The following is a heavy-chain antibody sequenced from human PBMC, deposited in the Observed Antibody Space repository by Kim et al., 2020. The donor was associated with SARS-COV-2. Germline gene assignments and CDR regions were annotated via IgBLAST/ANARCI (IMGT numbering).Heavy chain of an antibody. D-gene: IGHD3-10*01. CDR1: GFTFSSYW. CDR2: IKQDGSEK. Sequence: GGSLRLSCAASGFTFSSYWMSWVRQAPGKGLEWVANIKQDGSEKYYVDSVKGRFTISRDNAKNSLYLQMNSLRAEDTAVYYCARSFESRGYYGSGSYPHGYWGQGTLVTVPS. CDR3: ARSFESRGYYGSGSYPHGY. J-gene: IGHJ4*02. V-gene: IGHV3-7*01.